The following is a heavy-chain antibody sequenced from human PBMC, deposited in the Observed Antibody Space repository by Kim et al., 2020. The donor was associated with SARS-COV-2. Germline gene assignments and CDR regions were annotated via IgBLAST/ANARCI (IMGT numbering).Heavy chain of an antibody. CDR1: GGSFSGYY. D-gene: IGHD3-9*01. V-gene: IGHV4-34*01. Sequence: SETLSLTCAVYGGSFSGYYWSWIRQPPGKGLEWIGEINHSGSTNYNPSLKSRVTISVDTSKNQFSLKLSSVTAADTTVYYCARQDYDILTGPENWFDPWGQGTLVTVSS. CDR2: INHSGST. J-gene: IGHJ5*02. CDR3: ARQDYDILTGPENWFDP.